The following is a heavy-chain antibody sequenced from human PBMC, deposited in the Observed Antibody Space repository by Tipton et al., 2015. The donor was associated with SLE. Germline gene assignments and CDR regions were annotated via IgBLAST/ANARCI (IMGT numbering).Heavy chain of an antibody. J-gene: IGHJ4*02. V-gene: IGHV4-34*01. Sequence: TLSLTCAVYGGSFSGYYWSWIRQPPGKGLEWIGEINHSGSTNYNPSLKSRVTISVDTSKKQFSLKLSSVTAADTAVYYCASLKDYGGNPYWGQGTLVTVSS. D-gene: IGHD4-23*01. CDR1: GGSFSGYY. CDR2: INHSGST. CDR3: ASLKDYGGNPY.